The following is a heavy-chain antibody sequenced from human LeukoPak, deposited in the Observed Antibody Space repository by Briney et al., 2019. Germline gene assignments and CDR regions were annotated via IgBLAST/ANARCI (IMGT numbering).Heavy chain of an antibody. J-gene: IGHJ3*02. CDR2: ISGSGGST. V-gene: IGHV3-23*01. D-gene: IGHD2-15*01. CDR3: ARRCSGGSCNGTGAFDI. CDR1: GFTFSSYA. Sequence: GGSLRLSCAASGFTFSSYAMSWVRQAPGKGLEWVSAISGSGGSTYYADSVKGRFTISRDNSNNTLYLQMNSLRAEDTAVYYCARRCSGGSCNGTGAFDIWGQGTMVTVSS.